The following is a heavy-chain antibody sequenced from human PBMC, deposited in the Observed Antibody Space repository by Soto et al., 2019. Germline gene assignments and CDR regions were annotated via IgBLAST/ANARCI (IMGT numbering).Heavy chain of an antibody. CDR3: ASGGATPTSMQYYYYGMDV. V-gene: IGHV3-23*01. Sequence: PGGSLRLSCAASGFTFSSYAMSWVRQAPGKGLEWVSAISGSGGSTYYADSVKGRFTISRDNSKNTLYLHMNSLRAEDTLVSYCASGGATPTSMQYYYYGMDVWGQGTPVTFSS. CDR1: GFTFSSYA. CDR2: ISGSGGST. D-gene: IGHD1-26*01. J-gene: IGHJ6*02.